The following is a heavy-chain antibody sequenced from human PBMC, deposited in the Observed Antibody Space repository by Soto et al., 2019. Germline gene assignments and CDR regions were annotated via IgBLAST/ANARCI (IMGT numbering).Heavy chain of an antibody. J-gene: IGHJ4*02. CDR2: ISGSGGST. CDR1: GFTFSSYA. CDR3: AKDRGRHYYDSSGYLFGY. D-gene: IGHD3-22*01. V-gene: IGHV3-23*01. Sequence: GGSLRLSCAASGFTFSSYAMSWVRQAPGKGLEWVSAISGSGGSTYYADSVKGRFTISRDNSKNTLYLQMNSLRAEDTAVYYCAKDRGRHYYDSSGYLFGYWGQGTLVTVSS.